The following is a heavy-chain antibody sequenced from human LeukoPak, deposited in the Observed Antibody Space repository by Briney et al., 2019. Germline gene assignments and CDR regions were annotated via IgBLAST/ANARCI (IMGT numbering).Heavy chain of an antibody. CDR1: GYTFTGYY. CDR3: ARDMDSGPDFFDY. Sequence: ASVKVSCKTSGYTFTGYYINWVRQAPGQGLEWMGWINPHSGGTDHAQKFQGRVTMTRDTSISTAYMELSRLRSDDTAVYYCARDMDSGPDFFDYWGLGTLVTVSS. D-gene: IGHD1-26*01. J-gene: IGHJ4*02. V-gene: IGHV1-2*02. CDR2: INPHSGGT.